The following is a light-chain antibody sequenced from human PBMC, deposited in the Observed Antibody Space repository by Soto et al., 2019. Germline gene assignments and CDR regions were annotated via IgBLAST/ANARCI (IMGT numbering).Light chain of an antibody. CDR3: QQPPSTPGT. J-gene: IGKJ5*01. CDR1: QNIYNY. V-gene: IGKV1-39*01. CDR2: AVT. Sequence: DIQMTQSPSSLSASVGDRVTVTCRTSQNIYNYLNWYQQRPVKAPKLLIYAVTSVQSGVPSRFSGSGSGTDFSLTISSLHPEDFATYYCQQPPSTPGTFGQGTRL.